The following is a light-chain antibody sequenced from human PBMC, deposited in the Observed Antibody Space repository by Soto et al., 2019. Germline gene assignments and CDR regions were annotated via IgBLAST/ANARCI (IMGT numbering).Light chain of an antibody. J-gene: IGKJ4*01. CDR1: QSVGTY. CDR3: QQRINWPPVT. Sequence: VLTQSPATLSLSPWERATLSCRASQSVGTYLAWYQQKPGQAPRLLIYDASDRATGIPARFSGSGSGTDFTLTISSLEPEDFAVYYCQQRINWPPVTFGGGTKVDIK. V-gene: IGKV3-11*01. CDR2: DAS.